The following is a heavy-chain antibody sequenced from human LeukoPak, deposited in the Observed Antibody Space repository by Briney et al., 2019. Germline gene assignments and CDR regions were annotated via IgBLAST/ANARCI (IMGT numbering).Heavy chain of an antibody. V-gene: IGHV5-51*01. D-gene: IGHD3-10*01. Sequence: GESLKISCKGSGYSFTSYWIGWVRQMPGKGLEWMGNIYPGDSDHIYSPSFQAQVTISADKSISTAYLQWSSLKASDTAMYYCARPTRDGQYYYFDYWGQGTLVTVSS. J-gene: IGHJ4*02. CDR3: ARPTRDGQYYYFDY. CDR2: IYPGDSDH. CDR1: GYSFTSYW.